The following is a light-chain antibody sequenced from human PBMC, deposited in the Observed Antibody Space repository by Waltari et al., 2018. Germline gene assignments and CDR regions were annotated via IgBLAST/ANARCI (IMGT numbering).Light chain of an antibody. Sequence: SSELTQDPAVSVALGQTVRITCQGDILRSYYAGWYQQKPGQAPILVIYSKNNRPSGFPNRFSGPSLGNTASLTIPWAPAEDEADYYRNSRDSSDNLVFFGGGTRLTVL. J-gene: IGLJ2*01. CDR2: SKN. V-gene: IGLV3-19*01. CDR1: ILRSYY. CDR3: NSRDSSDNLVF.